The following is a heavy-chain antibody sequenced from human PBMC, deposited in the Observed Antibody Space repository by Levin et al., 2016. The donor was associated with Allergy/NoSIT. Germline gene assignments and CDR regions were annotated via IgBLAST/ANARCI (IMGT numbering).Heavy chain of an antibody. V-gene: IGHV3-53*01. J-gene: IGHJ4*02. Sequence: GGSLRLSCAVSGFTVSGNYMSWVRQAPGKGLEWVSVYYSAADTYYADSVKGRFTISTDYTKNTLLLQMNNLRPEDTAVYYCARLSRVVANDFWGRGTLVTVSS. D-gene: IGHD2-15*01. CDR3: ARLSRVVANDF. CDR2: YYSAADT. CDR1: GFTVSGNY.